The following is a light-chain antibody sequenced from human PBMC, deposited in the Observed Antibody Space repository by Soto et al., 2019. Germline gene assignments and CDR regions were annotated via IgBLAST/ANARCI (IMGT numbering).Light chain of an antibody. J-gene: IGLJ1*01. V-gene: IGLV2-14*01. CDR1: TSDVGAYNL. Sequence: ALTQPASVSGSPGQSITISCTGTTSDVGAYNLVSWYQQLPGKAPKLLIYDVTNRPSGISSRFSASKSGNTASLTISGLQAEDEADYYCSSFTSSNTLYVFGTGTKLTVL. CDR2: DVT. CDR3: SSFTSSNTLYV.